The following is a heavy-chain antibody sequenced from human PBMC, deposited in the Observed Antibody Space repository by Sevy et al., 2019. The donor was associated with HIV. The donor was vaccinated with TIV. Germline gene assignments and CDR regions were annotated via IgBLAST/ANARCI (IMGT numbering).Heavy chain of an antibody. CDR2: IYDSGST. Sequence: SETLSLTCTVSGGAISSSSYYWGWIRQPPGKGLEWIGSIYDSGSTSYNPSLKSRVTISVDTSKNQFSLKLSSVTAADTAVYYCARQGEQQLVRLYFQHWGQGTLVTVSS. J-gene: IGHJ1*01. D-gene: IGHD6-13*01. CDR3: ARQGEQQLVRLYFQH. CDR1: GGAISSSSYY. V-gene: IGHV4-39*01.